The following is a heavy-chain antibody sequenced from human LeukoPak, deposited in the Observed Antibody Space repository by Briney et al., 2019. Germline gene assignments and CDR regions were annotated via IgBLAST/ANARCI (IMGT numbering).Heavy chain of an antibody. Sequence: PGRSLRLSSAASGFAFSSYAMHWVRQAPGKGLEWLAVISYDGSNKYYADSVKGRFTISRDNSKNTLYLQMNSLRAEDTAVYYCASSYSNYEDWFDPWGQGTLVTVSS. CDR1: GFAFSSYA. J-gene: IGHJ5*02. V-gene: IGHV3-30-3*01. CDR2: ISYDGSNK. D-gene: IGHD4-11*01. CDR3: ASSYSNYEDWFDP.